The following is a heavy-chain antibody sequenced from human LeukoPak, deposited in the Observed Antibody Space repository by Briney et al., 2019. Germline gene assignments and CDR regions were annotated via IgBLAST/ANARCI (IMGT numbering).Heavy chain of an antibody. CDR2: IYWDDDK. CDR1: GFSPSTSGVG. D-gene: IGHD3-16*02. V-gene: IGHV2-5*02. CDR3: AHSLITFGGVIVIFDY. J-gene: IGHJ4*02. Sequence: SGPTLVKPTQTLTLTCTFSGFSPSTSGVGVGWIRQPPGKALEWLALIYWDDDKRYSPSLKSRLTITKDSSKNQVVLTMTNMDPVDRATYYCAHSLITFGGVIVIFDYWGQGTLVTVSS.